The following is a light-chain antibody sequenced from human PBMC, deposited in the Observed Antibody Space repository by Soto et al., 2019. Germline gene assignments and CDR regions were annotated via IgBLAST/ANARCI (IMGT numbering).Light chain of an antibody. Sequence: QSVLTQPPSASGTPGQRVTISCSGSSSNIGSNYAYWYQQLPGKAPKLLIYRNNQRPSGVPDRFSGSKSGTSASLAISGLRSEDEADYYCATWDDSLSVNWVFGGGTKVTVL. CDR3: ATWDDSLSVNWV. J-gene: IGLJ3*02. CDR1: SSNIGSNY. V-gene: IGLV1-47*01. CDR2: RNN.